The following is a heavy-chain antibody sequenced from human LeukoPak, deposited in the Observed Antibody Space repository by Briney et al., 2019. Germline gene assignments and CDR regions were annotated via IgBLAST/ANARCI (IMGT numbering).Heavy chain of an antibody. CDR1: GFTFSSYA. CDR3: AKDKYYGSGSSYNY. V-gene: IGHV3-23*01. CDR2: IGGSGGST. D-gene: IGHD3-10*01. Sequence: PGGSLRLSCAASGFTFSSYAMSWVRQAPGKGLEWVSAIGGSGGSTYYADSVKGRFTISRDNSQNTLYLQMNSLRAEDTAVYYCAKDKYYGSGSSYNYWGQGTLVTVSS. J-gene: IGHJ4*02.